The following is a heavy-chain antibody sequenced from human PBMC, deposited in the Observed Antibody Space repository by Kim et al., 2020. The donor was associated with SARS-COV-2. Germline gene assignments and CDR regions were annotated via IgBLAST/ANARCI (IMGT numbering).Heavy chain of an antibody. D-gene: IGHD2-8*01. CDR2: INPSGGST. V-gene: IGHV1-46*01. CDR1: GYTFTSYY. CDR3: AGYCTNGVCDPHDAFDI. J-gene: IGHJ3*02. Sequence: ASVKVSCKASGYTFTSYYMHWVLQAPGQGLEWMGIINPSGGSTSYAQKFQGRVTMTRDTSTSTVYMELSSLRSEDTAVYYCAGYCTNGVCDPHDAFDIWGQGTMVTVSS.